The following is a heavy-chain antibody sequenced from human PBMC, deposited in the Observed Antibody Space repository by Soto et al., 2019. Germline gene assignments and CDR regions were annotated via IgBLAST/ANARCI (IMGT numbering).Heavy chain of an antibody. D-gene: IGHD6-25*01. J-gene: IGHJ4*01. CDR3: ARASGGSHDHCFDY. CDR1: GGSVSSANYY. V-gene: IGHV4-61*03. Sequence: QVQLQESGPGLVKPSGTLSLTCAVSGGSVSSANYYWSWIRQPPGKGLEWIGYIYYSGSTNYNPSPTSRFTISRDTSKNHFSLRLSSVTAADTAIYYCARASGGSHDHCFDYWCRGTLVTVSA. CDR2: IYYSGST.